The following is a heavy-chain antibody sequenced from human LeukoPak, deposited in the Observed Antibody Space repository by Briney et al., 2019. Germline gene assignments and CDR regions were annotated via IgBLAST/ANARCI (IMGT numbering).Heavy chain of an antibody. J-gene: IGHJ4*02. CDR1: GFTFSSYG. CDR2: ISSDGSNK. Sequence: PGRSLRLSCAASGFTFSSYGMXXXXQAPGXGLDXXAVISSDGSNKHYADSVKGRFTISRDXSKNTLSLQMDSLRAEDTAVYYCAKDQAAFGDYDFDYWGQGTLVTVSP. D-gene: IGHD4-17*01. V-gene: IGHV3-30*18. CDR3: AKDQAAFGDYDFDY.